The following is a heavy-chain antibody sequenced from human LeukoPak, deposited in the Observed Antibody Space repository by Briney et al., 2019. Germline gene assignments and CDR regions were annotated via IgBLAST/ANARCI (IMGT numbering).Heavy chain of an antibody. CDR2: ISWDGGST. V-gene: IGHV3-43*01. CDR3: AKNYDILTGLYYYGMDV. D-gene: IGHD3-9*01. J-gene: IGHJ6*02. CDR1: GFTFDDYT. Sequence: GGSLRLSCAASGFTFDDYTMHWVRQAPGKGLEWVSLISWDGGSTYYADSVKGRFTISRDNSKNSLYLQMNSLRTEDTALYYCAKNYDILTGLYYYGMDVWGQGTTVTVSS.